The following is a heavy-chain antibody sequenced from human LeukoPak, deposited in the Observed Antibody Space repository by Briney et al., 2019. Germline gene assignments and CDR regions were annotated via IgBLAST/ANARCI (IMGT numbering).Heavy chain of an antibody. CDR3: AKDTPYFDWLFVNWFDP. V-gene: IGHV3-43*02. D-gene: IGHD3-9*01. J-gene: IGHJ5*02. CDR2: ISGDGGST. CDR1: GFTFDDYA. Sequence: GGSLRLSCAASGFTFDDYAMHWVRQAPGKGLEWVSLISGDGGSTYYADSVKGRFAISRDNSKNSLYLQMNSLRTEDTALYYCAKDTPYFDWLFVNWFDPWGQGTLVTVSS.